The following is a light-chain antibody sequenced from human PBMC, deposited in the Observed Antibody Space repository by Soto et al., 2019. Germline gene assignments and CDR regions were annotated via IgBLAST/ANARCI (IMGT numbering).Light chain of an antibody. CDR1: QSISSY. V-gene: IGKV1-39*01. CDR3: QQSYSTPQT. Sequence: DIQMTQSPSSLSASVGDRVTITCRASQSISSYINWYQQKPWKPPKLLIYAASRLQSGVPSRFSGSGSGTDFTLTISSLQPEDFATYYCQQSYSTPQTFGQGTKVEIK. CDR2: AAS. J-gene: IGKJ1*01.